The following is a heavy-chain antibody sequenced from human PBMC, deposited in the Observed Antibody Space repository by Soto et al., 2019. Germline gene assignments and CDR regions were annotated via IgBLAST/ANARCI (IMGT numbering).Heavy chain of an antibody. Sequence: QVQLVQSGPEVKKPGASVKVSCEASGYTFTTSGISWVRQAPGQGLEWMGWIGTYNGDTNSAQKFQGRVTMTADTSTGTAYMELMSLKSDDTAVYYCARQGSWPYYYYGLDVWGQGTTVTVSS. V-gene: IGHV1-18*01. CDR1: GYTFTTSG. J-gene: IGHJ6*02. D-gene: IGHD1-26*01. CDR3: ARQGSWPYYYYGLDV. CDR2: IGTYNGDT.